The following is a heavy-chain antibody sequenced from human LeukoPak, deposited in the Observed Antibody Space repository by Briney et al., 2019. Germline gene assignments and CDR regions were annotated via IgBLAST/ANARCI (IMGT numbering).Heavy chain of an antibody. Sequence: GESLKISCKGSGYSFTNYWIGWVRQMPGKGLEWMGIIYPGDSDTRYSPSFQGQVTISADKSISTAYLQWSSLKASDTAMYYCARLRGSGSTPGYFDYWGQGTLVTVSS. J-gene: IGHJ4*02. V-gene: IGHV5-51*01. CDR3: ARLRGSGSTPGYFDY. CDR1: GYSFTNYW. D-gene: IGHD1-26*01. CDR2: IYPGDSDT.